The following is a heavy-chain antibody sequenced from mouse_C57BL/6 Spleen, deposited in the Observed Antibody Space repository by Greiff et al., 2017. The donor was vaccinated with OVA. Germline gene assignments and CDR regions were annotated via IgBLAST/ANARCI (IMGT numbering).Heavy chain of an antibody. CDR1: GYTFTDYY. J-gene: IGHJ2*01. CDR2: INPNNGGT. CDR3: ARSTLTYFDY. Sequence: EVQLQQSGPELVKPGASVKISCKASGYTFTDYYMNWVKQSHGKSLEWIGDINPNNGGTSYNQKFKGKATLTVDKSSSTAYMELRSLTSEDSAVYYCARSTLTYFDYWGQGTTLTVSS. D-gene: IGHD2-13*01. V-gene: IGHV1-26*01.